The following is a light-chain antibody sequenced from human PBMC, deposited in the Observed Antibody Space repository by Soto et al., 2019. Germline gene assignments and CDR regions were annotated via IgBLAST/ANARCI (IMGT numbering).Light chain of an antibody. Sequence: QSVLTQPASVSGSPGQSITISCTGTSSDVGAYNYVSWYQHHPGKAPKLVIYEVSNRPSGVSNRFSGSKSGNTASLTISGLQTEDEADYYCSLYTISRVFGGGTKLTVL. J-gene: IGLJ3*02. CDR1: SSDVGAYNY. CDR3: SLYTISRV. V-gene: IGLV2-14*01. CDR2: EVS.